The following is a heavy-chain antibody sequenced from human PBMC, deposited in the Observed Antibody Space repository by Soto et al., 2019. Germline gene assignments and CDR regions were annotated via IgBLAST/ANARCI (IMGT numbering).Heavy chain of an antibody. V-gene: IGHV1-69*04. CDR2: IIPILGIA. Sequence: VKVSCKASGGTFRSYTISWVRQAPGQGLEWMGRIIPILGIANYAQKFQGRVTITADKSTSTAYMELSSLRSEDTAVYYCARERQSSSYYFDYWGQGTLVTVSS. J-gene: IGHJ4*02. D-gene: IGHD6-6*01. CDR1: GGTFRSYT. CDR3: ARERQSSSYYFDY.